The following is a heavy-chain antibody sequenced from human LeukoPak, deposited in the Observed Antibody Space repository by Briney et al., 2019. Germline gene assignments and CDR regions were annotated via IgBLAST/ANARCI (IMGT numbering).Heavy chain of an antibody. CDR1: GFTFSSYG. J-gene: IGHJ4*02. CDR2: IWYDGSNK. CDR3: ARDGMTTVVREPYFDY. V-gene: IGHV3-33*01. D-gene: IGHD4-23*01. Sequence: AGGSLRLSCAASGFTFSSYGMHWVRQAPGKGLEWVAVIWYDGSNKYYADSVKGRFTISRDNSKNTLYLQMNSLRAEDTAVYYCARDGMTTVVREPYFDYWGQGTLVTVSS.